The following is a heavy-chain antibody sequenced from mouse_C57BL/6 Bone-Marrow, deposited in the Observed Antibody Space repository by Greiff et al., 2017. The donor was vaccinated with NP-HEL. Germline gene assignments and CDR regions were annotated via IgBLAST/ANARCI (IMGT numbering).Heavy chain of an antibody. J-gene: IGHJ2*01. V-gene: IGHV6-3*01. Sequence: EVQLVESGGGLVQPGGSMKLSCVASGFTFSNYWMNWVRQSPEKGLEWVAQIRLKSDNYATHYAESVKGRFTISRDDSKSSVYLQMNNLRAEDTGIYYCTGGTTVVAPPSFDYWGQGTTLTVSS. CDR3: TGGTTVVAPPSFDY. CDR1: GFTFSNYW. D-gene: IGHD1-1*01. CDR2: IRLKSDNYAT.